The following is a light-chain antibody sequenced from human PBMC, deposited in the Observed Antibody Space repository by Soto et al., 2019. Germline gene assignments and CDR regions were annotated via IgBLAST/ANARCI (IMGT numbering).Light chain of an antibody. Sequence: QSVLTQPRSASGTPGQRVTISCSGSSSNIGSNTVNWYQQLPGTAPKLLIYSNNQRPSGVPDRFSGSKSGTSASLAISGLQSEDEADYYCAAWDDSLNGRVFGTGTKVTVL. CDR2: SNN. V-gene: IGLV1-44*01. J-gene: IGLJ1*01. CDR1: SSNIGSNT. CDR3: AAWDDSLNGRV.